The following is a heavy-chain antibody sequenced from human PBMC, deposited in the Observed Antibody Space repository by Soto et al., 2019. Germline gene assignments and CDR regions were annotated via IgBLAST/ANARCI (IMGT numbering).Heavy chain of an antibody. CDR1: GYTFTSYG. CDR3: ARVTYYYDSSGYYHAFDI. Sequence: QVQLVQAGAEVKKPGASVKVSCKASGYTFTSYGISWVRQAPGQGLEWMGWISAYNGNTNYAQKPQGRVTMTTDTSTSTAYMELRSLRSDDTAVYYCARVTYYYDSSGYYHAFDIWGQGTMVTVSS. V-gene: IGHV1-18*01. CDR2: ISAYNGNT. D-gene: IGHD3-22*01. J-gene: IGHJ3*02.